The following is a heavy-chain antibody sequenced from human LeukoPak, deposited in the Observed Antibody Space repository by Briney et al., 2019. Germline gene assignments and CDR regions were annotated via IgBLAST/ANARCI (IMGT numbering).Heavy chain of an antibody. CDR3: ARDKYYYDSSGRGLDY. CDR2: INDSGST. Sequence: SETLSLTCGVYGESFSGYDWSWIRQPPGKGLEWIGEINDSGSTNYNPSLKSRVTISIDTSKNQFSLKLSSVTAADTAVYYCARDKYYYDSSGRGLDYWGQGTLVTVSS. D-gene: IGHD3-22*01. CDR1: GESFSGYD. V-gene: IGHV4-34*01. J-gene: IGHJ4*02.